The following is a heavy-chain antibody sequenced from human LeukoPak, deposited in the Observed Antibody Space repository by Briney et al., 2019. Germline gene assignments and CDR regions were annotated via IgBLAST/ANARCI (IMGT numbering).Heavy chain of an antibody. D-gene: IGHD1-26*01. CDR2: ISYDGSNK. J-gene: IGHJ4*02. Sequence: GGSLRLSCAASGFTFSSYAMHWVRQAPGKGLEWVAVISYDGSNKYYADSVKGRFTISRDNSKNTLYLQMNSLRAEDTAVYYCARDPDSGSYQPYFDYWGQGTLVTVSS. CDR3: ARDPDSGSYQPYFDY. CDR1: GFTFSSYA. V-gene: IGHV3-30*04.